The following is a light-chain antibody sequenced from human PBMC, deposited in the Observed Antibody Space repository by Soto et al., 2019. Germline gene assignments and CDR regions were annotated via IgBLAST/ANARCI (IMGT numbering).Light chain of an antibody. J-gene: IGLJ1*01. CDR2: DVN. CDR3: CSYAGTYTHV. CDR1: NSNIGFYNF. Sequence: QSALTQPRSVSGSPGQSVTISCTGTNSNIGFYNFVSWYQQHPGKAPHLVIFDVNKRPSGVPDRFSGSKSGNTASLTISGLQADDEADYYCCSYAGTYTHVFGFGTKVTVL. V-gene: IGLV2-11*01.